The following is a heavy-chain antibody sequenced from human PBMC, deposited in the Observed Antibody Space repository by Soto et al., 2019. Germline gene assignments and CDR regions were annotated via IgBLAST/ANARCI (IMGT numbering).Heavy chain of an antibody. CDR3: AKMTSDSYGRNYGMDV. Sequence: PGWSLRLSCACSVFPFISYAMSWVRQAPEKGLEWVSALRDSGVSPYYADSVKGRFTISRDNSKNTLYLQMDSLRVEDTALYYCAKMTSDSYGRNYGMDVWGQGTTVTVSS. CDR1: VFPFISYA. CDR2: LRDSGVSP. J-gene: IGHJ6*02. V-gene: IGHV3-23*01. D-gene: IGHD5-18*01.